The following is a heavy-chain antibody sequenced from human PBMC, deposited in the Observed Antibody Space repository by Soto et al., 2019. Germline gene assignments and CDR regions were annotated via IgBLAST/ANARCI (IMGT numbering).Heavy chain of an antibody. V-gene: IGHV4-34*01. CDR2: INHSGST. J-gene: IGHJ5*02. CDR3: ARGDFPVVVPAAILSFRKSINWFDP. Sequence: SETLSLTCAVYGGSFSGYYWSWIRQPPGKGLEWIGEINHSGSTNYNPSLKSRVTISVDTSKNQFSLKLSSVTAADTAVYYCARGDFPVVVPAAILSFRKSINWFDPWGQGTLVTVSS. D-gene: IGHD2-2*01. CDR1: GGSFSGYY.